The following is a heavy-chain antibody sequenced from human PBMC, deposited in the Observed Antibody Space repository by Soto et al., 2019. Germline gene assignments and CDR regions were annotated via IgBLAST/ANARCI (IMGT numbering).Heavy chain of an antibody. J-gene: IGHJ6*03. CDR2: ISGSGGST. D-gene: IGHD3-3*01. Sequence: GVSLRLSCAASGFTFSSYAMSWVRQAPGKGLEWVSAISGSGGSTYYADSVKGRFTISRDNSKNTLYLQMNSLRAEDTAVYYCAKVAPITIFGVVIIQGYMDVWGKGTTVTVSS. V-gene: IGHV3-23*01. CDR3: AKVAPITIFGVVIIQGYMDV. CDR1: GFTFSSYA.